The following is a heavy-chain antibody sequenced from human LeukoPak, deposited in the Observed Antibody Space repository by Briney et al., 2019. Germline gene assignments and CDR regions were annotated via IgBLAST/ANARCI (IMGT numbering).Heavy chain of an antibody. V-gene: IGHV3-9*01. CDR1: GFTFDDYA. CDR2: ISWNSGSI. CDR3: AKDSRGGGGELFFDY. J-gene: IGHJ4*02. Sequence: PGGSLRLSCAASGFTFDDYAMHWVRQAPGKGLEWVSGISWNSGSIGYADSVKGRFTISRDNAKNSLYLQMNSLRAEDTALYYCAKDSRGGGGELFFDYWGQGTLVTVSS. D-gene: IGHD1-7*01.